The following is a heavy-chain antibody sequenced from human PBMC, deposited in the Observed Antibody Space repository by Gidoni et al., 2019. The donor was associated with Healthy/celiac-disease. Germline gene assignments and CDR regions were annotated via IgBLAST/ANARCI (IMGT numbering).Heavy chain of an antibody. Sequence: QVQLVESGGGVVQPGRSLRLSCAASGFTFSSYGMPWVRQAPGKGLGWVAVISYDGSNKYYADSVKGRFTISRDNSKNTLYLQMNSLRAEDTAVYYCAKDGGIVPNILYYDILTGPDYGMDVWGQGTTVTVSS. V-gene: IGHV3-30*18. CDR1: GFTFSSYG. CDR3: AKDGGIVPNILYYDILTGPDYGMDV. CDR2: ISYDGSNK. J-gene: IGHJ6*02. D-gene: IGHD3-9*01.